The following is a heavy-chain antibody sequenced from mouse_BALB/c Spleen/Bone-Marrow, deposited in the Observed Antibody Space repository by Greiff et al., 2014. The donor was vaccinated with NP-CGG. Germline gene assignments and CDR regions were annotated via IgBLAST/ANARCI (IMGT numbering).Heavy chain of an antibody. J-gene: IGHJ4*01. Sequence: QVQLKQSGAKLVRPGGSVKISCKGSGFPFTGYAMHWVERSHAKSLEWIGLISGFYGDAIYNQKFKGKATMTVDKSSSTAYMELARLTSEDSAIYYCARSGKVRNAMDYWGQGTSVTVSS. V-gene: IGHV1S137*01. CDR2: ISGFYGDA. CDR1: GFPFTGYA. D-gene: IGHD2-14*01. CDR3: ARSGKVRNAMDY.